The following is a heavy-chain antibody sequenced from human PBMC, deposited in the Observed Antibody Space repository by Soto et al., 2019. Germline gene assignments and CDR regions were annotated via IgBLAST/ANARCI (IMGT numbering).Heavy chain of an antibody. D-gene: IGHD3-3*01. CDR1: GYSFTSYW. CDR3: ARRSRRSHDAFDI. J-gene: IGHJ3*02. V-gene: IGHV5-51*01. Sequence: GESLKISCKGSGYSFTSYWIGWVRQMPGKGLEWMGIIYPGDSDTRYSPSFQGQVTISADKSISTAYLQWSSLKASDTAMYYCARRSRRSHDAFDIWGQGTMVTFSS. CDR2: IYPGDSDT.